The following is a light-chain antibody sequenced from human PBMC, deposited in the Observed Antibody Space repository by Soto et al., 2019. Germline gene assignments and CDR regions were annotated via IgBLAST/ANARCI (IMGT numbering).Light chain of an antibody. CDR3: QQYNNWPRT. V-gene: IGKV3-11*01. J-gene: IGKJ1*01. CDR2: DAS. CDR1: QSVSRY. Sequence: EVVLTQSPATLSLSPGERVTLSCRASQSVSRYLAWYQQKPGQAPRLLIYDASNRATGIPARFSGSGSGTEFTLTISSLQSEDFAVYYCQQYNNWPRTFGQGTKVDIK.